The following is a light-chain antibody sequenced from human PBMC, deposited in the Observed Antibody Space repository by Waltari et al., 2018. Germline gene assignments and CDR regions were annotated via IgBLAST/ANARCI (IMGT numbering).Light chain of an antibody. CDR2: DAS. CDR3: QQRGSWPPT. J-gene: IGKJ2*01. Sequence: ETVLTQSPAILSLSPGERATLSCRASQTVTTYLGWYQQQPGQAPRLLIYDASTRAPGIPARFSGTGSGTDFTLIINNLEPEDSALYYCQQRGSWPPTFGQGTKLEIK. CDR1: QTVTTY. V-gene: IGKV3-11*01.